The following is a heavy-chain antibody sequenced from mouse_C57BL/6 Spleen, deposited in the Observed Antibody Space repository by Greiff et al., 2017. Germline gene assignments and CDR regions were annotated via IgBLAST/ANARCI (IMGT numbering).Heavy chain of an antibody. D-gene: IGHD2-5*01. CDR2: ISGGGGTT. CDR3: ARESPYYSNYCFDY. Sequence: EVKLQESGGGLVKPGGSLKLSCAASGFTFSSYTMSWVRQTPEKRLEWVATISGGGGTTYYPDSVKGRFTISRDNAKNTLYLQMSSLRSEDTALYYCARESPYYSNYCFDYWGQGTTLTVSS. V-gene: IGHV5-9*01. J-gene: IGHJ2*01. CDR1: GFTFSSYT.